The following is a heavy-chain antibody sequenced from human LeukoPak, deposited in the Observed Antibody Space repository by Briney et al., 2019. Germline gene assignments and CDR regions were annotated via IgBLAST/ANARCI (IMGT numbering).Heavy chain of an antibody. J-gene: IGHJ5*02. CDR2: ISSSGSTI. D-gene: IGHD1-26*01. CDR1: GFTFSSYE. Sequence: PGGSLRLSCAASGFTFSSYEMNWVRQAPGKGLEWVSYISSSGSTIYYADSVKGRFTISRDNAKNSLYLQMNSLRAEDTAVYYCARAGQELPSTAWFDHWGQGTLVTVSS. V-gene: IGHV3-48*03. CDR3: ARAGQELPSTAWFDH.